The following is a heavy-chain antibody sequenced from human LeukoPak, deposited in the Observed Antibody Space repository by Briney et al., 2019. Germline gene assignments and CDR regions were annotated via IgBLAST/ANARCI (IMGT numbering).Heavy chain of an antibody. CDR1: GFTFSSYG. CDR3: AKELGYCSGGSCFVDY. J-gene: IGHJ4*02. Sequence: GGSLRLSCAASGFTFSSYGLHWVRQAPGKGLEWVAVISYDGSNKYYADSVKGRFTISRDNSKNTLYLQMNSLRAEDTAVYYCAKELGYCSGGSCFVDYWGQGTLVTVSS. CDR2: ISYDGSNK. D-gene: IGHD2-15*01. V-gene: IGHV3-30*18.